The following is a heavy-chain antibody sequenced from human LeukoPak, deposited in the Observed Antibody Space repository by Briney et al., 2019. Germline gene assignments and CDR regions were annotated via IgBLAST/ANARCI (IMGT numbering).Heavy chain of an antibody. Sequence: GASVKVSCKASGYTFTSYGISWVRQAPGQGLEWMGWISAYNGNTNYAQKLQGRVTMTTDTSTSTAYMELRSLTSDDTAVYYCARAVCSGGTCYRLGYWGQGTLVTVSS. CDR3: ARAVCSGGTCYRLGY. J-gene: IGHJ4*02. V-gene: IGHV1-18*04. CDR1: GYTFTSYG. D-gene: IGHD2-15*01. CDR2: ISAYNGNT.